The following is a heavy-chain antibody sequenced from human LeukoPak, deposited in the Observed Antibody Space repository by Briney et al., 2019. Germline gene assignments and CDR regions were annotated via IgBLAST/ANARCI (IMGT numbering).Heavy chain of an antibody. J-gene: IGHJ4*02. CDR1: GYTFTSYD. CDR3: ARESGGRIRVLRVIDY. Sequence: ASVKVSCKASGYTFTSYDISWVRQAPGQGLEWMGLINAYNGNTNYAQKLQGRVIMTTDTSTSTAYMELRSLRSDDTAVYYCARESGGRIRVLRVIDYWGQGTLVTASS. V-gene: IGHV1-18*01. CDR2: INAYNGNT. D-gene: IGHD2/OR15-2a*01.